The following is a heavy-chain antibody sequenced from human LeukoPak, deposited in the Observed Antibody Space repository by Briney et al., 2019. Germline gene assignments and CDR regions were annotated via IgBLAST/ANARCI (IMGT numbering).Heavy chain of an antibody. Sequence: ASETLSLTCTVSGGSISSYYWSWIRQPPGKGLEWIGYIYYSGSTNYNPSLKSRVTISVDTSKNQFSLQLSSVTAADTAVYYCARHVAGWNNWFDPWGQGTLVTVSP. CDR3: ARHVAGWNNWFDP. D-gene: IGHD6-19*01. V-gene: IGHV4-59*08. CDR2: IYYSGST. CDR1: GGSISSYY. J-gene: IGHJ5*02.